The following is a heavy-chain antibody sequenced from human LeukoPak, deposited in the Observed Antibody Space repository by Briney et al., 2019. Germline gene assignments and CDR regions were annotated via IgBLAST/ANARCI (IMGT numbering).Heavy chain of an antibody. CDR2: ISGSGGST. V-gene: IGHV3-23*01. J-gene: IGHJ6*02. CDR3: AKGRVGMDV. Sequence: PGGSLRLSCAASGFTFSNYAMSWVRQAPGKGLEWVSGISGSGGSTYYADSVKGRFTISRENSKNTLYLQMNSLRAEDTAVYYCAKGRVGMDVWGQGTTVIVSS. CDR1: GFTFSNYA.